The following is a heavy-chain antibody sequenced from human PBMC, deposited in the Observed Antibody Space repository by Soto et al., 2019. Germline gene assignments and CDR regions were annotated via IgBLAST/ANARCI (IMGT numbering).Heavy chain of an antibody. D-gene: IGHD6-13*01. Sequence: EVQLVESGGGLVQPGGSLRLSCAASGFTFSDYWLSWVRQAPGKGLEWVANIKKDESEKYYVDSVKGRFTISGDNAKNALNLQINSLRAEDAAVYYCARGSAAPDSGGHGTLVTVSS. CDR3: ARGSAAPDS. CDR2: IKKDESEK. J-gene: IGHJ5*01. CDR1: GFTFSDYW. V-gene: IGHV3-7*03.